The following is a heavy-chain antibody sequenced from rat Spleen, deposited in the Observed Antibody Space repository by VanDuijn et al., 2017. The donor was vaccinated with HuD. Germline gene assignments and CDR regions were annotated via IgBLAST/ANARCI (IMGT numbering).Heavy chain of an antibody. V-gene: IGHV5-19*01. Sequence: EVQLVESGGGLVQPGRSLKLSCAASGFTFSNYGMHWIRQAPMKGLEWVASITTDGGNPYYRDSVKGRFTISRDNAKSTLYLQMDSLRSEDTATYYCTRDGYYDGSYYPFWFPYWGQGTLVTVSS. CDR2: ITTDGGNP. CDR3: TRDGYYDGSYYPFWFPY. J-gene: IGHJ3*01. D-gene: IGHD1-12*03. CDR1: GFTFSNYG.